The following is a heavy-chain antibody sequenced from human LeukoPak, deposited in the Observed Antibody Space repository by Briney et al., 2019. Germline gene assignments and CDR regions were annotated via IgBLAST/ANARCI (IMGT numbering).Heavy chain of an antibody. CDR1: GFTFSSYA. J-gene: IGHJ4*02. D-gene: IGHD3-22*01. Sequence: GGSLRLSCAASGFTFSSYAMSWVRQAPGKGLEWVSAISGSGGSTYYADSVKGRFTISRDNSKNTLYLQMNSLRAEDTAVYYCAKGGGITMIVVAYLYFDYWGQGTLVTVSS. CDR2: ISGSGGST. V-gene: IGHV3-23*01. CDR3: AKGGGITMIVVAYLYFDY.